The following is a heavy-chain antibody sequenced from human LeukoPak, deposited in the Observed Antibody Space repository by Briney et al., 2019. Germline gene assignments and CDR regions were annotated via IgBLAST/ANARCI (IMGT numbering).Heavy chain of an antibody. D-gene: IGHD6-19*01. CDR2: INHSGST. V-gene: IGHV4-34*01. CDR3: AAAAVAVDY. Sequence: SETLSLTCAVYGGSFSGYYWSWIRQPPGKGLEWIGEINHSGSTNYNPSLKSRVTISVDKSKNHFSLKLTSVTAADTAIYYCAAAAVAVDYWGQGTLVTVSS. J-gene: IGHJ4*02. CDR1: GGSFSGYY.